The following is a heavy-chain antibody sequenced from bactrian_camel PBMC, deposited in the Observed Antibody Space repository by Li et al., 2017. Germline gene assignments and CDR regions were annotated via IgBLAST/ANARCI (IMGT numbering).Heavy chain of an antibody. V-gene: IGHV3S53*01. D-gene: IGHD3*01. Sequence: HVQLVESGGGSVQAGGSLRLSCAASGYTYNRNCMAWFRQAPGKEREVVAIIDMDGSTTYASSVEGRFTISQDNAKNNLNLYLQMNSLKPEDTAMYYCAADLTLTAVKNNVPYYWGRGTQVTVS. CDR2: IDMDGST. J-gene: IGHJ4*01. CDR1: GYTYNRNC. CDR3: AADLTLTAVKNNVPYY.